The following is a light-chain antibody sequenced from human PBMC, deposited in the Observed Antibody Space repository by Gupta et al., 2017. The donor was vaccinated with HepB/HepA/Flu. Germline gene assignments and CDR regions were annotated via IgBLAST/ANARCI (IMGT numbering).Light chain of an antibody. CDR3: QQYGTSPWT. CDR1: QSVTRSF. CDR2: GAT. V-gene: IGKV3-20*01. J-gene: IGKJ1*01. Sequence: EVVLTQSPGTQSLSPGERATLSCRASQSVTRSFLAWYQQKPGQAPRLLIYGATNRAPGIPDRVSGSGSGTDFTLTISRLEPEDFGMYYCQQYGTSPWTFGQGTQVEIK.